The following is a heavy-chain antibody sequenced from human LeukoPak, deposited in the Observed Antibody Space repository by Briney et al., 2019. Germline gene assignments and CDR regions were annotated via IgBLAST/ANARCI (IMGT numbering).Heavy chain of an antibody. CDR1: GGSVSSSSYY. J-gene: IGHJ4*02. CDR3: ARHSGRYYQPLDY. D-gene: IGHD1-26*01. Sequence: PSETLSLTCSVSGGSVSSSSYYWGWIRQPPGKGLEWIGSIYYSGGTYYNPSLKSRVIISVDTSKNQFSLKVSSVTAADTAVYYCARHSGRYYQPLDYWGQGTLVTVSS. CDR2: IYYSGGT. V-gene: IGHV4-39*01.